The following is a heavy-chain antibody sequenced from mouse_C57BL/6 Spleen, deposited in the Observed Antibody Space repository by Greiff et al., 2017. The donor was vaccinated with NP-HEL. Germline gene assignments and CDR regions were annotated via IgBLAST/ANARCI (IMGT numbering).Heavy chain of an antibody. CDR3: ARKAYYSNFDY. D-gene: IGHD2-5*01. V-gene: IGHV1-82*01. J-gene: IGHJ2*01. CDR1: GYAFSSSW. Sequence: QVQLKESGPELVKPGASVKISCKASGYAFSSSWMNWVKQRPGKGLEWIGRIYPGDGDTNYNGKFKGKATLTADKSSSTAYMQLSSLTSEDSAVYFCARKAYYSNFDYWGQGTTLTVSS. CDR2: IYPGDGDT.